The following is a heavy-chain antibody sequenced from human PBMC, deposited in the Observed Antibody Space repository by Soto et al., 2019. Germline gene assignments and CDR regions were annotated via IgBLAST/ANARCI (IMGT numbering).Heavy chain of an antibody. D-gene: IGHD2-2*02. CDR1: GFTFSSYG. Sequence: GGSLRLSCAASGFTFSSYGMHWVRQAPGKGLEWVAVISYDGNKKYYADSVKGRFTISRDNSKNTLYLQMNSLRAEDTAVYYCAKDTGDCSSTSCNTANNWFDXWGQGTLVTVSX. CDR2: ISYDGNKK. CDR3: AKDTGDCSSTSCNTANNWFDX. V-gene: IGHV3-30*18. J-gene: IGHJ5*02.